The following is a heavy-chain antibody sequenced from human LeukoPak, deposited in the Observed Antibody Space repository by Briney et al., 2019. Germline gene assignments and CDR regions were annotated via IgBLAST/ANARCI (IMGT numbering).Heavy chain of an antibody. J-gene: IGHJ4*02. CDR3: AKDRYSSGWEFDY. Sequence: PGGSLRLSCAASGFTFSSYGMHWVRQTPVKGLEWVAFIRDDGSDKYYADSVKGRFTISRDNSKHTLSLQMNSLRTEDTALYYCAKDRYSSGWEFDYWGQGTLVTVSS. D-gene: IGHD6-19*01. CDR2: IRDDGSDK. CDR1: GFTFSSYG. V-gene: IGHV3-30*02.